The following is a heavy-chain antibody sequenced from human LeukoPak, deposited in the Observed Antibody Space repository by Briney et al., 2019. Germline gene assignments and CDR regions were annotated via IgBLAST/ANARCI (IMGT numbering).Heavy chain of an antibody. CDR1: GGSISSYY. J-gene: IGHJ4*02. CDR2: IYYSGST. V-gene: IGHV4-59*01. Sequence: KTSETLSLTCTVSGGSISSYYWSWIRQPXXXXXEWIGYIYYSGSTNYNPSLKSRVTISVDTSKNQFSLKLSSVTAADTAVYYCARRRYSSSLHFDYWGQGTLVTVSS. D-gene: IGHD6-6*01. CDR3: ARRRYSSSLHFDY.